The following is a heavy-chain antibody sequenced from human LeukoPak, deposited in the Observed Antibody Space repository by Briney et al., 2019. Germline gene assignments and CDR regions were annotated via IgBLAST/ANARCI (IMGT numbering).Heavy chain of an antibody. CDR2: FDPEDGET. CDR3: ATDGPGRIMIVAFDY. CDR1: GYTFTSYG. D-gene: IGHD3-22*01. Sequence: ASVKVSCKASGYTFTSYGISWVRQAPGKGLEWMGGFDPEDGETINAQKFQGRVTMTEDTSTDTAYMGLSSLGSEDTAVYYCATDGPGRIMIVAFDYWGQGTLVTVSS. J-gene: IGHJ4*02. V-gene: IGHV1-24*01.